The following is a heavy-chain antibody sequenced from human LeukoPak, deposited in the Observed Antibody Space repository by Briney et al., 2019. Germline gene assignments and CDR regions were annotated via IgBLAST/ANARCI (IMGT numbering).Heavy chain of an antibody. V-gene: IGHV3-23*01. CDR2: ISGSGGST. D-gene: IGHD6-19*01. J-gene: IGHJ4*02. Sequence: GGSLRLSCAASGFTFSSYTMSWVRQAPGKGLEWVSAISGSGGSTYYADSVKGRFTISRDNSKNTLYLQMNSLRAEDTAVYYCARDRAVAGNLDYWGQGTLVTVSS. CDR3: ARDRAVAGNLDY. CDR1: GFTFSSYT.